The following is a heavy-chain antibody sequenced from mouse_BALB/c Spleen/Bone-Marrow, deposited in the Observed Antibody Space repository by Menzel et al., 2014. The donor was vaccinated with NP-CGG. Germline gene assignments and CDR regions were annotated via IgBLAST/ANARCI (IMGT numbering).Heavy chain of an antibody. Sequence: EVQLQQSGPELVKPGASVKISCKASGYTFTAYVMHWVQQKPGQGLEWIGYINPYNDGTKYNEKFKGKATLTSDKSSSTAYMELSSLTSEDSAVYYCAREGGLRRGDYYAMDYWGQGTSVTASS. CDR1: GYTFTAYV. V-gene: IGHV1-14*01. J-gene: IGHJ4*01. CDR2: INPYNDGT. D-gene: IGHD2-4*01. CDR3: AREGGLRRGDYYAMDY.